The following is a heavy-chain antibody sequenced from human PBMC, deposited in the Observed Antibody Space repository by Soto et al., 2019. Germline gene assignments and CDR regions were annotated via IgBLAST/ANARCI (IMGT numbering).Heavy chain of an antibody. V-gene: IGHV3-48*02. J-gene: IGHJ6*02. Sequence: GGSLRLSCAASGFTFSSYSMNWVRQAPGKGLEWISYISSSSSTIYYADSVEGRFTISRDNAKNSLYLQMNSLRDEDTAVYYCARDRVRFLEWFSSMDVWGQGTTVTVSS. CDR2: ISSSSSTI. D-gene: IGHD3-3*01. CDR3: ARDRVRFLEWFSSMDV. CDR1: GFTFSSYS.